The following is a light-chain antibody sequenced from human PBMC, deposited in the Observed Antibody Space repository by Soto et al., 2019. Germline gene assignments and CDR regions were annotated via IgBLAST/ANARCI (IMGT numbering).Light chain of an antibody. Sequence: EIVLTQSPATLSLXXXXXAXXSCRAXQSVSSYLAWYQQKPGQAPRLLIYDASNRATGIPARFSGSGSGTDFTLTISSLEPEDFAVYYCQQRSNWPLTXGGGTKVEIK. CDR1: QSVSSY. CDR3: QQRSNWPLT. J-gene: IGKJ4*01. V-gene: IGKV3-11*01. CDR2: DAS.